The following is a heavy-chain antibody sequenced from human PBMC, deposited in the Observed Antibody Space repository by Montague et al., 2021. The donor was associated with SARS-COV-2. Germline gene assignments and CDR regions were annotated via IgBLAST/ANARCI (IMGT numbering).Heavy chain of an antibody. Sequence: TLSLTCAVSGYSISSSNWWGWIRQPPGKGLEWIGYIYYSGSTYYNPSLKSRVTMSADTSKNQFSLKLSSATAVDTAVYYCATGFSGYSSSWFDKPLLEVEHAGPEFDYWGQGTLVTVSS. V-gene: IGHV4-28*01. CDR1: GYSISSSNW. J-gene: IGHJ4*02. CDR2: IYYSGST. D-gene: IGHD6-13*01. CDR3: ATGFSGYSSSWFDKPLLEVEHAGPEFDY.